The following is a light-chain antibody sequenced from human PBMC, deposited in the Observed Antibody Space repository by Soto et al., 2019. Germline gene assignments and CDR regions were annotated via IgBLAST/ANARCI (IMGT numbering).Light chain of an antibody. CDR1: QGISSY. J-gene: IGKJ3*01. Sequence: DIQLTQSPSFLSASVGDRVTITCRASQGISSYLAWYQQKPGKATKLLIYAASTLQSGVPSRFTGSGSGTEFNLTISSLQPEDFATYYCQMLNSYPLTFGPGTKVDMK. CDR2: AAS. V-gene: IGKV1-9*01. CDR3: QMLNSYPLT.